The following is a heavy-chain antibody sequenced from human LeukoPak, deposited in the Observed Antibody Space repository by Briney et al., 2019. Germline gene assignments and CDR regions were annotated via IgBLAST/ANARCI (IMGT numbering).Heavy chain of an antibody. D-gene: IGHD2-15*01. CDR1: GGSFSGYY. CDR3: ARRYCSGGSCYLYYFDY. CDR2: INHSGST. J-gene: IGHJ4*02. V-gene: IGHV4-34*01. Sequence: SETLSLTCAVYGGSFSGYYWSWIRQPPGKGLEWIGEINHSGSTNYNPSLKSRVTLSVDTSKNQFSLKLSSVTAADTAVYYCARRYCSGGSCYLYYFDYWGQGTLVTVSS.